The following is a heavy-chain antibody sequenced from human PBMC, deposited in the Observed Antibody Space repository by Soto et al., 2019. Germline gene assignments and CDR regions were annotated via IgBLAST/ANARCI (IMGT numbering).Heavy chain of an antibody. CDR1: GFTFSSYA. Sequence: QVQLVESGGGVVQPGRSLRLSCAASGFTFSSYAMHWVRQAPGKGLEWVAVISYDGSNKYYADSVKGRFTISRDNSKNTLYLHMNSLRAEDMAVYYCARDSEQWLVGGWFDPWGQGTLVTVSS. D-gene: IGHD6-19*01. CDR2: ISYDGSNK. CDR3: ARDSEQWLVGGWFDP. J-gene: IGHJ5*02. V-gene: IGHV3-30-3*01.